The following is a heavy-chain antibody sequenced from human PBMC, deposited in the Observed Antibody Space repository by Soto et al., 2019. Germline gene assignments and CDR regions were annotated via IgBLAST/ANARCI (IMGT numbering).Heavy chain of an antibody. J-gene: IGHJ4*02. V-gene: IGHV3-23*01. D-gene: IGHD2-2*01. CDR2: ISDNGGTT. Sequence: LRLSCAASEFTFSNYAMSWVRQAPGKGLEWVSSISDNGGTTYYADSVKGRFTISRDNSKNSLYLQTNSLRAEDTAVYFCAREQYHDYWGQGTLVTVSS. CDR3: AREQYHDY. CDR1: EFTFSNYA.